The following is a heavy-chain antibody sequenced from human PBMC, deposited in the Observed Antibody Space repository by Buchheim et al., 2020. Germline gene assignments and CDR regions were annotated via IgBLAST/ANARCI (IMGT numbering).Heavy chain of an antibody. Sequence: QVQLQESGPGLVKPSGTLSLTCAVSGDSITSSKWWTWVRQPPGKGLEWVGDIYHSGSTNYNPSLKSRVTISVNKSKHQFSLKLNSVTAADTAVYYCARQGYSSSSAFLDYWGPGTL. CDR3: ARQGYSSSSAFLDY. D-gene: IGHD6-6*01. CDR1: GDSITSSKW. CDR2: IYHSGST. J-gene: IGHJ4*02. V-gene: IGHV4-4*02.